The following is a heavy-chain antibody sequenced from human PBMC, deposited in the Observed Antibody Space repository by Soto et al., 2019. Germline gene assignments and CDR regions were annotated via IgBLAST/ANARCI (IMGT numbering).Heavy chain of an antibody. Sequence: PGESLKISCKGSGYSITSYWIGWVRQMPGKGLEWMGIIYPGDSDTRYSPSFQGQVTISADKSISTAYLQWSSLKASDTAMYYCARLERPTLHDSSGPPDAEYFQHWGQGTLVTVSS. J-gene: IGHJ1*01. CDR3: ARLERPTLHDSSGPPDAEYFQH. V-gene: IGHV5-51*01. CDR1: GYSITSYW. D-gene: IGHD6-19*01. CDR2: IYPGDSDT.